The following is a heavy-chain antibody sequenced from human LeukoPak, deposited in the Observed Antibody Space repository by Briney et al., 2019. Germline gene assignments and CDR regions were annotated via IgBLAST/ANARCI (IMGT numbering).Heavy chain of an antibody. CDR1: GFSLSTSGLG. D-gene: IGHD6-13*01. CDR3: ARWHSSSWYYFDY. Sequence: SGPTLVNPTQPLTLTCTFFGFSLSTSGLGVGWIRQPPGKALEWLPLIYCNDDKPYSPPLKSRLTITKDTSKIQVVLTMTNMDPVYTATYYCARWHSSSWYYFDYWGQGTLVTVSS. V-gene: IGHV2-5*01. J-gene: IGHJ4*02. CDR2: IYCNDDK.